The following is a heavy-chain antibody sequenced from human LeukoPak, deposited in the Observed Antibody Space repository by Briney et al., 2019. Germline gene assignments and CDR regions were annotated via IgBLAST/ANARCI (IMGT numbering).Heavy chain of an antibody. CDR3: ARESSTSQSNLFDY. J-gene: IGHJ4*02. CDR2: LRYTGSM. D-gene: IGHD6-6*01. CDR1: GDSITRNY. V-gene: IGHV4-59*01. Sequence: SETLPLTCTVSGDSITRNYWSWIRQPPGKGLEWIGYLRYTGSMKHNSSLKGRITLSLDTSKNQFSLILSSVTAADTAMYYCARESSTSQSNLFDYWGQGTLVTVSS.